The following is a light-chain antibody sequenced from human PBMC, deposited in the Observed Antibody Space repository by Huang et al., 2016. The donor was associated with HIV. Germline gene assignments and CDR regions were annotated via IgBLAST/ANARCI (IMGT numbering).Light chain of an antibody. CDR1: QDVSNY. J-gene: IGKJ5*01. CDR3: HQYYDYPHT. CDR2: AAS. V-gene: IGKV1-8*01. Sequence: AIRITQSPSSLSASTGDRVTITCRATQDVSNYLAWCQQKAGEAPKLLIYAASTLHSAVPSRFSGSGSGTDFTLTISCLQSEDVATYYCHQYYDYPHTFGQGTRLEI.